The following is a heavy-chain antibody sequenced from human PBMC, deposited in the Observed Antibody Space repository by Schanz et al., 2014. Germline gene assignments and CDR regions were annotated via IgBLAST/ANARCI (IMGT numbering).Heavy chain of an antibody. J-gene: IGHJ5*02. CDR3: ARGDISGYNGGLMDT. CDR1: GDSITSNRW. CDR2: IYHSGRT. V-gene: IGHV4-4*02. D-gene: IGHD5-12*01. Sequence: QVQLQESGPGLVKPSGTLSLTCAVSGDSITSNRWWSWVRQPPGKGLEWIGEIYHSGRTNYDPSLESGGARSVDSAENRWCGKGRSGAAADAAIYYCARGDISGYNGGLMDTWGQGTLVTVSS.